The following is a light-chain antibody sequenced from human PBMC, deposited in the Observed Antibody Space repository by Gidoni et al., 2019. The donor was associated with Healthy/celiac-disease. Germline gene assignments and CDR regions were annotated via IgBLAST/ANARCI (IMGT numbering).Light chain of an antibody. CDR2: RNN. Sequence: QSVLTQPPSASATPGPRVTISCSGSSSHIGSNYVYWYQQLPGTAPKLLLYRNNQRPSGVPDRFSGSKSGTPASLAISGLRSEDEADYYCAAWDDSLSGVVFGGGTKLTVL. V-gene: IGLV1-47*01. CDR3: AAWDDSLSGVV. CDR1: SSHIGSNY. J-gene: IGLJ2*01.